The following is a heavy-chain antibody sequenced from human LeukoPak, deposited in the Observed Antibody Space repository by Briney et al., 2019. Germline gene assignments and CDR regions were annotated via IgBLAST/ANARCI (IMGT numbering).Heavy chain of an antibody. CDR2: IYYSGSN. V-gene: IGHV4-59*08. D-gene: IGHD4/OR15-4a*01. J-gene: IGHJ4*02. Sequence: SETLSLTCTVSGGSMSSYYWSWIRQPPGKGLEWIGYIYYSGSNNNNPSLKSRVTISVDTSKNQFSLKLRSVTAADTAVYYCARHSRTNYNYLDYWGQGTLVTIFS. CDR3: ARHSRTNYNYLDY. CDR1: GGSMSSYY.